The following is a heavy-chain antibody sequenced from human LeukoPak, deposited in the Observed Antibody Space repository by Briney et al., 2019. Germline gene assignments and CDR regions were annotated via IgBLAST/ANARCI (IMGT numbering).Heavy chain of an antibody. CDR2: MYYTGTT. J-gene: IGHJ5*02. CDR1: GGSIRSLGYS. D-gene: IGHD5-12*01. CDR3: ARSVSAYAGRGWFDP. Sequence: PSETLSLTCSVSGGSIRSLGYSWGWIRHPPGRGRGWIASMYYTGTTYYNPSLKSRVTMSVDTSKNQFSLNLTSVTAADTAVFYCARSVSAYAGRGWFDPWGQGTLVTVSS. V-gene: IGHV4-39*07.